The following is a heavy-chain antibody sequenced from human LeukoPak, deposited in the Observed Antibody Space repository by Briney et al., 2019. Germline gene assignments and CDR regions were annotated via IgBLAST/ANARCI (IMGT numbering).Heavy chain of an antibody. Sequence: SETLSLTCAVYGGSFSGYYWSWIRQPPGKGLEWIGEINHSGSTNYNPSLKSRVTISVDTSKNQFSLKLSSVTAADTAVYYCARAVVAGTGNWFDPWGQGTLVTVSS. CDR2: INHSGST. D-gene: IGHD6-19*01. V-gene: IGHV4-34*01. CDR3: ARAVVAGTGNWFDP. CDR1: GGSFSGYY. J-gene: IGHJ5*02.